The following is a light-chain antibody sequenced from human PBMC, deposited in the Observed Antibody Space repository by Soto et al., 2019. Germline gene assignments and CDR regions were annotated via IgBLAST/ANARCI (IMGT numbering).Light chain of an antibody. CDR2: AAS. CDR1: QSISNY. CDR3: QQSYGTPLT. J-gene: IGKJ4*01. V-gene: IGKV1-39*01. Sequence: DLEMTQSPSSLSASVGDRVTITCRASQSISNYLNWYQHKPGKVPKLLIYAASSLQSGVPTRFSGSGSGTDFTLTINSLPPEDFATYYCQQSYGTPLTFGGGTKIEIK.